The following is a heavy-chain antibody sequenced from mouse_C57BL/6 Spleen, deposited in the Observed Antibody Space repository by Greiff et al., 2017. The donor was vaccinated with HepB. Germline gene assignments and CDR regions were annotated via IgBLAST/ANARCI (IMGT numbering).Heavy chain of an antibody. CDR3: ARGRTYDGYPHWYFDV. D-gene: IGHD2-3*01. V-gene: IGHV1-53*01. CDR2: INPSNGGT. J-gene: IGHJ1*03. Sequence: QVQLQQPGTELVKPGASVKLSCKASGYTFTSYWMHWVKQRPGQGLEWIGNINPSNGGTNYNEKFKSKATLTVDKSSSTAYMQLSSLTSEDSAVYYGARGRTYDGYPHWYFDVWGTGTTVTVSS. CDR1: GYTFTSYW.